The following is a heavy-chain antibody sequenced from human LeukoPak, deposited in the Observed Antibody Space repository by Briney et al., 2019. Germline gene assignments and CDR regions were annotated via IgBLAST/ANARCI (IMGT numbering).Heavy chain of an antibody. Sequence: GGSLRLSCVASGFTFTDYAMSWVRQAPGKGPEWVSSIGGGGFNTHYADSVKGRFSISRDTSTNTLYLEMNSLRADDSALYYCAKDNFGLVPYCFDSWGQGTLVTVSS. CDR3: AKDNFGLVPYCFDS. D-gene: IGHD2-21*01. CDR2: IGGGGFNT. V-gene: IGHV3-23*01. J-gene: IGHJ4*02. CDR1: GFTFTDYA.